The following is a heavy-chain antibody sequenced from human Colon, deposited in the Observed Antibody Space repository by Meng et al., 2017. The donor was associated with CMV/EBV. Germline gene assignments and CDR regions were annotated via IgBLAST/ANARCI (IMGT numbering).Heavy chain of an antibody. CDR3: ARDFKSGRP. CDR2: ISPSGDYI. J-gene: IGHJ5*02. V-gene: IGHV3-21*06. CDR1: GFPFSVFT. Sequence: GGSLRLSCVASGFPFSVFTMHWVRQAPGKGLEWVSSISPSGDYIHYADSLKGRFTISRDNTKNSLFLQINSLRGDDTADYYCARDFKSGRPWGQGTLVTVSS.